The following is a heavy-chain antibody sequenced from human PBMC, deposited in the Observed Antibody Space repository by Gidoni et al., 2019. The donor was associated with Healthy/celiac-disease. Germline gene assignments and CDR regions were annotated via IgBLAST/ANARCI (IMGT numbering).Heavy chain of an antibody. J-gene: IGHJ4*02. V-gene: IGHV3-23*01. Sequence: EVQLLESGGGLVQPGGSLRLSCAASGFTFSSYAMSWVRQAPGKGLEWVSAISGSGGSTYYADSVKGRVTISRDNSKNTLYLQMNSLRAEDTAVYYCAPRPVGDGDRDRSGLDGGYWGQGTLVTVSS. CDR1: GFTFSSYA. CDR2: ISGSGGST. D-gene: IGHD3-22*01. CDR3: APRPVGDGDRDRSGLDGGY.